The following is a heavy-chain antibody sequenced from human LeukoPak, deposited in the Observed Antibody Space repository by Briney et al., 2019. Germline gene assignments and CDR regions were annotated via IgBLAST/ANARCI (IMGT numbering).Heavy chain of an antibody. CDR1: GGSINNYY. Sequence: PSETLSLTCTVSGGSINNYYWSWIRQPPGKGPEWIGYIYYSGSTNYNPSLKSRVTISVDTSKNQFSLKLSSVTAADTAVYYCARSYCSGGSCYSGWFDPWGQGTLVTVSS. CDR3: ARSYCSGGSCYSGWFDP. J-gene: IGHJ5*02. V-gene: IGHV4-59*01. D-gene: IGHD2-15*01. CDR2: IYYSGST.